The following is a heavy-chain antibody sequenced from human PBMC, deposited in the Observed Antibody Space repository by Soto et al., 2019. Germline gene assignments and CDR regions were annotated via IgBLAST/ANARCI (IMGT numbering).Heavy chain of an antibody. V-gene: IGHV3-64*01. CDR1: GFTFSSYA. CDR3: ARVSKAITMVRGVIITDYFDY. Sequence: GGSLRLSCAASGFTFSSYAMHWVRQAPGKGLEYVSAISSNGGSTYYANSVKGRFTISRDNSENTLYLQMGSLRAEDMAVYYCARVSKAITMVRGVIITDYFDYWGQGTLVTVSS. D-gene: IGHD3-10*01. CDR2: ISSNGGST. J-gene: IGHJ4*02.